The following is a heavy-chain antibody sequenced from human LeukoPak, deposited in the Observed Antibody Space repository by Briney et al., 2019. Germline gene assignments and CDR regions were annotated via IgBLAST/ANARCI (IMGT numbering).Heavy chain of an antibody. CDR1: GFTFSSYG. CDR2: ISYDGSNK. CDR3: AKDRDDSSGYYKNYFDY. J-gene: IGHJ4*02. V-gene: IGHV3-30*18. D-gene: IGHD3-22*01. Sequence: GGSLRLSCAASGFTFSSYGMHWVRQAPGKGLEWVAVISYDGSNKYYADSVKGRFTISRDNSKYTLYLQMNSLRAEDTAVYYCAKDRDDSSGYYKNYFDYWGQGTLVTVSS.